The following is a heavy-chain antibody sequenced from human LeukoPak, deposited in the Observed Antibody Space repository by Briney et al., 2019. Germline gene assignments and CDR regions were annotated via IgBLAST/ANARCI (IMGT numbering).Heavy chain of an antibody. CDR1: GFTFSSYA. D-gene: IGHD5-24*01. CDR2: ISGSGGST. Sequence: GGSLRLSCAASGFTFSSYAMSWVRQAPGKGLEWVSAISGSGGSTYYADSVKGRFTISRDDSKNTLYLQMNSLRAEDTAVYYCAKDPVKTATFAEEYWGQGTLVTVSS. CDR3: AKDPVKTATFAEEY. V-gene: IGHV3-23*01. J-gene: IGHJ4*02.